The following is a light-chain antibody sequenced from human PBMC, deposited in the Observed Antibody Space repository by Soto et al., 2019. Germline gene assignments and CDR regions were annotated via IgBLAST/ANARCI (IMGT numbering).Light chain of an antibody. Sequence: EILLTQSPGTLSSSVGDRATLSCRASQSLTNSFLAWYQQQPGPAHRLLIAGASIRATDIPDRFSGSGSGTEFTLTISRLEPEDFAVYFCQQYGRLPLSFGGGTKVEIK. CDR3: QQYGRLPLS. J-gene: IGKJ4*02. V-gene: IGKV3-20*01. CDR1: QSLTNSF. CDR2: GAS.